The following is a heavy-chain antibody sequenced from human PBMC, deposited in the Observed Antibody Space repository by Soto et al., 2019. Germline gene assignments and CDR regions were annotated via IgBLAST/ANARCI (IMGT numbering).Heavy chain of an antibody. CDR1: GASISSGGPYY. CDR2: IFYSGST. Sequence: QVQLQESGPGLVKPSQTLSLTCTVSGASISSGGPYYWSWIRQHPGKGLEWIGYIFYSGSTDYNPSLKSRVSISLDTPKNQFSLKLSSVTAADTAVYYCARGVRTWGQGTLVTVSS. V-gene: IGHV4-31*03. CDR3: ARGVRT. J-gene: IGHJ5*02. D-gene: IGHD2-8*01.